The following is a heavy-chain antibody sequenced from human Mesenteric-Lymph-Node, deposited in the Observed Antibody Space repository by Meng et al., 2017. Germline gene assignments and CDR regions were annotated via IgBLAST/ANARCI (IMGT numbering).Heavy chain of an antibody. CDR2: INSAGTTT. Sequence: GESLKISCAASGFTFSSYWMHWVRLVPGKRLVWVSHINSAGTTTTYADSVKGRFTISRDNSKNTLYLQMDSLKVEDTAVYYCVRESQPTYDYWGQGTLVTVSS. CDR1: GFTFSSYW. CDR3: VRESQPTYDY. V-gene: IGHV3-74*01. D-gene: IGHD2-2*01. J-gene: IGHJ4*02.